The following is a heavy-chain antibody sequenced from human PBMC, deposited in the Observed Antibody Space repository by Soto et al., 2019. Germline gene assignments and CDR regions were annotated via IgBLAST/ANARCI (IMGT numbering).Heavy chain of an antibody. D-gene: IGHD3-22*01. CDR1: GDSMNNGDYF. CDR2: ISYSGST. Sequence: PSETLSLTCSVSGDSMNNGDYFWTWIRQTPGKGLQWIGYISYSGSTFYNPSLKTRLATSVDTSKNQFSVRLRSVTAADTAVYYCARDRAHFYESSGRLDLWGQGMLVTVSS. J-gene: IGHJ4*02. V-gene: IGHV4-30-4*01. CDR3: ARDRAHFYESSGRLDL.